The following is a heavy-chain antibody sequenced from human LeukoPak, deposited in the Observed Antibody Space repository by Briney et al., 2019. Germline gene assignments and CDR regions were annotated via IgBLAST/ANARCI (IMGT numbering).Heavy chain of an antibody. CDR1: GFTFSGSW. J-gene: IGHJ4*02. CDR2: INQDGSAK. Sequence: GGSLRLSCAASGFTFSGSWMSWVRQAPGKGLEWVANINQDGSAKNYLDSVKGRFTISIDRGKNSLYLQMNSLRDEGTAVYYCARELSWSGRDYWGQGTLVTVSS. CDR3: ARELSWSGRDY. V-gene: IGHV3-7*01. D-gene: IGHD3-3*01.